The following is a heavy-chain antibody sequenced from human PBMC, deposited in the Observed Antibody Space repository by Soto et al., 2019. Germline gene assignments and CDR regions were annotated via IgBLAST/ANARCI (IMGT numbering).Heavy chain of an antibody. J-gene: IGHJ4*02. CDR1: GFTFSSYA. CDR2: ISGSGGST. CDR3: AKDHYYDSSGYYRSPAY. Sequence: GGSLRLSCAASGFTFSSYAMSWVRQAPGKGLEWVSAISGSGGSTYYADSVKGRFTISRDNSKNTLYLQMNSLRAEDTAVYYCAKDHYYDSSGYYRSPAYWGQGTLVTVSS. D-gene: IGHD3-22*01. V-gene: IGHV3-23*01.